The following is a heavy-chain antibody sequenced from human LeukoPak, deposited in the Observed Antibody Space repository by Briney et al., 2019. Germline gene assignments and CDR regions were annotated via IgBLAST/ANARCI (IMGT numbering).Heavy chain of an antibody. CDR3: AKVMTTVTRAFDY. V-gene: IGHV1-69*04. CDR2: VIPSLGIS. J-gene: IGHJ4*02. D-gene: IGHD4-17*01. CDR1: GGTFSGFA. Sequence: ASVKVSCKTSGGTFSGFAMNWVRQAPGQGPEWMGRVIPSLGISKYSQKFQDRLKVTADNSSTTAFMELTSLTSDDTAVYYCAKVMTTVTRAFDYWGQGTLVTVSS.